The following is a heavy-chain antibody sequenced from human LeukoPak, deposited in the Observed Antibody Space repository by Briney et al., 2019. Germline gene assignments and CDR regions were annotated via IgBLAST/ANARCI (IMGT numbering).Heavy chain of an antibody. CDR1: GFTFSSDA. V-gene: IGHV3-23*01. J-gene: IGHJ4*02. CDR3: AKVLTILAGTPPYYFDY. D-gene: IGHD6-13*01. CDR2: ISGSGGST. Sequence: PGGSLRLSCAASGFTFSSDAMSWVRQAPGKGLEWVSAISGSGGSTYYADSVKGGFTISRDNSKNTLYLQMNSLRAEDTAVYYCAKVLTILAGTPPYYFDYWGQGTLVTVSS.